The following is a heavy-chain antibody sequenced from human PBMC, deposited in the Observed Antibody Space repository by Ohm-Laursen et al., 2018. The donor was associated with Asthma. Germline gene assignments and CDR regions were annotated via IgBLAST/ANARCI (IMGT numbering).Heavy chain of an antibody. D-gene: IGHD6-19*01. V-gene: IGHV3-21*01. Sequence: GSLRLSCAASGYTFSRYSIHWVRQIPGKGLEWVASISTASSFIYYAGSVRGRFTTSRDNAKNSLYLQMNSLRDEDTAVYYCARDRLSAVAGVTCMDVWGQGTTVTVSS. J-gene: IGHJ6*02. CDR1: GYTFSRYS. CDR2: ISTASSFI. CDR3: ARDRLSAVAGVTCMDV.